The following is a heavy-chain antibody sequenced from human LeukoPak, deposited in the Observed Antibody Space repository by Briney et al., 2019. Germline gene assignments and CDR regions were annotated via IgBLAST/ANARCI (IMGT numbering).Heavy chain of an antibody. Sequence: GESLRLSCAASGSTFSSYAMSWVRQAPGKGLEWVSAISGGAGSTYYADSVKGRFTISRDNSKNTLYLQMNSLRAEDTAVYFCAKDLTLLDYWGQGTLVTVSS. V-gene: IGHV3-23*01. CDR3: AKDLTLLDY. CDR2: ISGGAGST. CDR1: GSTFSSYA. D-gene: IGHD3-9*01. J-gene: IGHJ4*02.